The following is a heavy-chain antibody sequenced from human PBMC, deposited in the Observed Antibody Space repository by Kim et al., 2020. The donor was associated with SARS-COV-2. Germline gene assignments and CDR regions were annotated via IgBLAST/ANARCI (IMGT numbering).Heavy chain of an antibody. Sequence: GRSLRLSCRSSGFTFGDYAINWVRQAPGKGLEWVGFIRDKAHGGTPDYAASLRGRFAISRDDSKSIAYLQMNSLKTEDTAVYYCTNERYWGQGTLVTVS. CDR3: TNERY. CDR1: GFTFGDYA. V-gene: IGHV3-49*04. J-gene: IGHJ4*02. CDR2: IRDKAHGGTP.